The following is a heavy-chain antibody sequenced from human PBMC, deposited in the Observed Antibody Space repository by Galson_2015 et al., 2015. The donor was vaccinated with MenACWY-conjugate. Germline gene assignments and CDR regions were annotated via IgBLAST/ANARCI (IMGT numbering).Heavy chain of an antibody. V-gene: IGHV3-30*18. CDR2: ISYDGSNK. J-gene: IGHJ4*02. CDR3: AKDRSMGATTDY. Sequence: SLRLSCAASGFTFSSYGMHWVRQAPGKGLEWVAVISYDGSNKYYADSVKGRFTISRDNSKNTLYLQMNSLRAEDTAVYYCAKDRSMGATTDYWGQGTLVTVSS. D-gene: IGHD1-26*01. CDR1: GFTFSSYG.